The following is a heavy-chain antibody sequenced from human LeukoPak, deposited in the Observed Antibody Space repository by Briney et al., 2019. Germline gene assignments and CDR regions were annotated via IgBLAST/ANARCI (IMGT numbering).Heavy chain of an antibody. CDR3: AMRPYNWNDDGNIDY. CDR1: GYTFTSYD. V-gene: IGHV1-8*01. CDR2: MNPNSGYT. Sequence: GASVKVSCKASGYTFTSYDINWVRQATGQGLEWMGWMNPNSGYTGYAQKFQGRVTMTRNTSITTAYMELSSLRSADTAVYYCAMRPYNWNDDGNIDYWGRGTLVTVSS. D-gene: IGHD1-20*01. J-gene: IGHJ4*02.